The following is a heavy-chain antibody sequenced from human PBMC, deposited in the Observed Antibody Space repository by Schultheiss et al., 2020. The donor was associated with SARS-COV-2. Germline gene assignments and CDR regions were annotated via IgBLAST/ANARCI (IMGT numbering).Heavy chain of an antibody. J-gene: IGHJ4*02. CDR2: INHSGST. Sequence: SETLSLTCAVYGGSFSGYYWSWIRQPPGKGLEWIGEINHSGSTNYNPSLKSRVTISVDTSKNQFSLKLSSVTAADTAVYYCASYRRGSYYEDSYDYWGQGTLVTVSS. CDR1: GGSFSGYY. CDR3: ASYRRGSYYEDSYDY. D-gene: IGHD1-26*01. V-gene: IGHV4-34*01.